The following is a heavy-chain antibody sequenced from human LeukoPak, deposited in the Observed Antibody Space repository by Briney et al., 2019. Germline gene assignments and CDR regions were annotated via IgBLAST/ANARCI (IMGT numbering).Heavy chain of an antibody. D-gene: IGHD2-21*02. V-gene: IGHV3-53*01. Sequence: GGSLRLSCAASGFTVSTNYMSWVRQAPGKGLEWVSLIYSGDSTYCADSVKGRFIISRDNSKNTLYLQTNSLRAEDTAVYYCAREVATGFSCFDYWGQGTLVTVSS. CDR3: AREVATGFSCFDY. J-gene: IGHJ4*02. CDR2: IYSGDST. CDR1: GFTVSTNY.